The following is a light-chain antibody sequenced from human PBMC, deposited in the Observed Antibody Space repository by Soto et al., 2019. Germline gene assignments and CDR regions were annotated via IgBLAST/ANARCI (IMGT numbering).Light chain of an antibody. CDR1: QSVHNF. CDR3: QQYNSYSPT. Sequence: EIVLTQSPATLSLSPGERATLSCRASQSVHNFLAWYQQRPGQAPRLLIYGASNRAAGIPARFSGSGSGTEFTLTISSLQPDDFATYYCQQYNSYSPTFGQGTKVDIK. V-gene: IGKV3D-15*01. CDR2: GAS. J-gene: IGKJ1*01.